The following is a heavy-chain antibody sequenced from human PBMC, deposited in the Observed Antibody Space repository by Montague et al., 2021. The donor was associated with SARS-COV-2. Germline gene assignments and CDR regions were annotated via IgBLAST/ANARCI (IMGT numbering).Heavy chain of an antibody. CDR1: GGSISSYY. Sequence: SETLSLTCTVSGGSISSYYWSWIRQPPGKGLEWIGYIYYSGSTNYNPSLKSRVTISVDTSKNQFSLKLSSVTAADTDVYYCARDRYSSGWSSHFDYWGQGTLVTVSS. CDR2: IYYSGST. CDR3: ARDRYSSGWSSHFDY. D-gene: IGHD6-19*01. J-gene: IGHJ4*02. V-gene: IGHV4-59*13.